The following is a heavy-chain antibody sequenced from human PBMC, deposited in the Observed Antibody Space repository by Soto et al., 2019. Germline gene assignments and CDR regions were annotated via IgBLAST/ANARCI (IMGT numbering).Heavy chain of an antibody. J-gene: IGHJ6*02. CDR1: GYTFTSYG. D-gene: IGHD3-3*01. CDR2: ISAYNGNT. V-gene: IGHV1-18*04. CDR3: ARDQLLLRFLEWLSGGMDV. Sequence: QVQLVQSGAEVKKPGASVKVSCKASGYTFTSYGISWVRQAPGQGLEWMGWISAYNGNTNYAQKLQGRVTMTTDTSTSTAYMELRSLRSDNTAVYYCARDQLLLRFLEWLSGGMDVWGQGTTVTVSS.